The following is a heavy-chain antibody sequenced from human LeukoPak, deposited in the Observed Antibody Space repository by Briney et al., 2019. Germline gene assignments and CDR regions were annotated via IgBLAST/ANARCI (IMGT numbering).Heavy chain of an antibody. CDR1: GFTFSSHW. V-gene: IGHV3-72*01. J-gene: IGHJ6*03. Sequence: GGSLRLSCADSGFTFSSHWMHWVRQAPGKGLEWVGRIKNKANSYTTDYAASVKGRFTISRDDSKNSLYLQMNSLKTEDTAVYYCARGRYCSSTSCYLYFYYYMDVWGKGTTVTVSS. CDR2: IKNKANSYTT. D-gene: IGHD2-2*01. CDR3: ARGRYCSSTSCYLYFYYYMDV.